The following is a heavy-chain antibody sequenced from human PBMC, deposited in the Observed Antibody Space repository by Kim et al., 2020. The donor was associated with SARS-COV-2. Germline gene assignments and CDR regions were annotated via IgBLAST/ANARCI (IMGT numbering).Heavy chain of an antibody. CDR3: VRAYGMDV. CDR1: GYSISSGYY. J-gene: IGHJ6*02. V-gene: IGHV4-38-2*02. Sequence: SETLSLTCTVSGYSISSGYYWGWIRQPPGKGLEWIGSIYHSGSTYYNPSLKSRVTISVDTSKNQFSLKLSSVTAADTAVYYCVRAYGMDVWGQGTTVTVSS. CDR2: IYHSGST.